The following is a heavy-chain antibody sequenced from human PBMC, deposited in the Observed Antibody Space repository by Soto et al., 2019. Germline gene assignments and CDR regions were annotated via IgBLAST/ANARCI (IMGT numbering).Heavy chain of an antibody. J-gene: IGHJ4*02. CDR3: AKDRDYPRDQFHY. CDR2: ISANGQGI. V-gene: IGHV3-23*01. CDR1: GFTFTYYA. D-gene: IGHD2-2*01. Sequence: EVQLLESGGGLVQPGGSLRLFCTASGFTFTYYAFSWVRQAPGKGLEWVSAISANGQGIYYADSVRGRFTISRDNSKNTVFLHMDSLRAEDTAVYYCAKDRDYPRDQFHYWGQGTLVTVSS.